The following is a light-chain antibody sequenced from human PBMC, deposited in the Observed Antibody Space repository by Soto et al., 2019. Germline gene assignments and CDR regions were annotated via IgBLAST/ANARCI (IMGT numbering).Light chain of an antibody. CDR2: GAS. Sequence: EIVMTQSPATLSVSPGERATLSCRASQSVSSNLAWYQHKPGQAPRLLIYGASTRATGIPARFSGSGSGTEFTPTISSLQSEDFAVYYCQQYNNWPPRYTFGQGTKLEIK. CDR3: QQYNNWPPRYT. V-gene: IGKV3-15*01. J-gene: IGKJ2*01. CDR1: QSVSSN.